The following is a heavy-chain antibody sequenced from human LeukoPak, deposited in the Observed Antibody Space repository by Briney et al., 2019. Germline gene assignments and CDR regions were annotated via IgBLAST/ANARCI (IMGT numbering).Heavy chain of an antibody. CDR1: GYTFTSYG. CDR2: ISAYNGNT. J-gene: IGHJ5*02. V-gene: IGHV1-18*01. CDR3: ARVVVAATANWFDP. Sequence: ASVKVSFKASGYTFTSYGISWVRQAPGQGLEWMGWISAYNGNTNYPQKLQGRVTMTTDTSTSTAYMELRSLKSDDTAVYYCARVVVAATANWFDPWGQGTLVTVSS. D-gene: IGHD1-26*01.